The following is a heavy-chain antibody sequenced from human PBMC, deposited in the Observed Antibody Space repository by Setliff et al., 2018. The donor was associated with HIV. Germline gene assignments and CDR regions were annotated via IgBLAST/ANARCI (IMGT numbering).Heavy chain of an antibody. Sequence: PSETLSLTCTVSGDSVSSRSYYWSWIRQPPGKGLEWIGYIYYSGSTNYNPSLKSRVTISVDTSKNHFSLQLRSVTAADTAVYYCAQLVMVDVFDYWGQGTLVTVSS. CDR2: IYYSGST. CDR1: GDSVSSRSYY. V-gene: IGHV4-61*03. J-gene: IGHJ4*02. CDR3: AQLVMVDVFDY. D-gene: IGHD1-1*01.